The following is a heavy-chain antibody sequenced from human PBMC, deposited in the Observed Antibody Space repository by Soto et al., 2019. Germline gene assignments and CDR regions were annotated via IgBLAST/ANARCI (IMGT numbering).Heavy chain of an antibody. D-gene: IGHD3-9*01. Sequence: QIQLVDSGGGVVQPGWSLRLSCETSGFLFNTYAMHWVRQAPGKGLEWVAVISSDGMDTNYADSVKGRFIISRDNSRSTVYLPMNSVRIEDTAVYYCARPGSGYDVLTGRYFFYYHTMDFWGQGTTVTVSS. CDR2: ISSDGMDT. CDR1: GFLFNTYA. J-gene: IGHJ6*02. CDR3: ARPGSGYDVLTGRYFFYYHTMDF. V-gene: IGHV3-30*04.